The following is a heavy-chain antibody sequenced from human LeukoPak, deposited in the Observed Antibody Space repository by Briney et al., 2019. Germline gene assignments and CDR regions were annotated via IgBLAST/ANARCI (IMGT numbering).Heavy chain of an antibody. Sequence: SETLSLTCTVSGGSISSSSYYWGWIRQPPGKGLEWIGEINHSGSTNYNPSLKSRVTISVDTSKNQFSLKLSSVTAADTAVYYCARDHYDFWSGYRSLDAFDIWGQGTMVTVSS. V-gene: IGHV4-39*07. CDR1: GGSISSSSYY. D-gene: IGHD3-3*01. CDR3: ARDHYDFWSGYRSLDAFDI. CDR2: INHSGST. J-gene: IGHJ3*02.